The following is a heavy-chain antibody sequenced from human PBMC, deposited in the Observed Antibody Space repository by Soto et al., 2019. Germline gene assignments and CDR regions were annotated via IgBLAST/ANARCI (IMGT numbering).Heavy chain of an antibody. J-gene: IGHJ5*02. Sequence: QVQLQESGPGLVKPSQTLSLTCTVSGGSISSGGYYWSWIRQHPGKGLEWIGYIYYSGSTYYNPSLKTRVTISVDTSKNQFCLKLSSVTAADTAVYYCARDRRYGDYLGGGWFDPWGQGTLVTVSS. CDR2: IYYSGST. V-gene: IGHV4-31*03. D-gene: IGHD4-17*01. CDR1: GGSISSGGYY. CDR3: ARDRRYGDYLGGGWFDP.